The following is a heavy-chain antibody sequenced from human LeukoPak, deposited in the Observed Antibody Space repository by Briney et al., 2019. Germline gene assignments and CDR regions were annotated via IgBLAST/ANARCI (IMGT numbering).Heavy chain of an antibody. D-gene: IGHD1-7*01. Sequence: SETLSLTCTVSGASISSTTYYWGWIRQPPRKGLEWIASIYYSGSTYYNPSLKSRVTISVDTSKNQFSLKLSSVTAADTAVYYCARVTDWSGTTGNWFDPWGQGTLVTVSS. CDR1: GASISSTTYY. V-gene: IGHV4-39*07. J-gene: IGHJ5*02. CDR2: IYYSGST. CDR3: ARVTDWSGTTGNWFDP.